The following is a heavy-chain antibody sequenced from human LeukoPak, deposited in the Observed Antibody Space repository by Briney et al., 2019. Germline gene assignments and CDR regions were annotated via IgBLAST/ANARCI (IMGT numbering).Heavy chain of an antibody. CDR3: ARGIYFDY. CDR1: VGTFSSYI. CDR2: IIPILGTT. J-gene: IGHJ4*02. V-gene: IGHV1-69*01. Sequence: SVKVSCKASVGTFSSYILNWVRQAPGQGLEWMGAIIPILGTTKYAQKFQDRVTITADGSTSTAYMELTSLRSDDTAVYYCARGIYFDYWGQGTLVTVSS. D-gene: IGHD2/OR15-2a*01.